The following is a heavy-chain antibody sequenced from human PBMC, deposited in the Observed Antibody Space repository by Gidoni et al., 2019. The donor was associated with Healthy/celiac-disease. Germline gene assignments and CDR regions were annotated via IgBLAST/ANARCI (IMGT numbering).Heavy chain of an antibody. CDR2: INPKSGGT. CDR3: ARTPTPDLLWFGELLEGYFDY. V-gene: IGHV1-2*02. D-gene: IGHD3-10*01. Sequence: QVQLVQSGAEVKKPGASVKVSCKASGYTFPGSYMHWVRQAPGPGLAWRGWINPKSGGTNYAQKFPGRVTMTRDTSISTAYMELSRLRSDDTAVYYCARTPTPDLLWFGELLEGYFDYWGQGTLVTVSS. CDR1: GYTFPGSY. J-gene: IGHJ4*02.